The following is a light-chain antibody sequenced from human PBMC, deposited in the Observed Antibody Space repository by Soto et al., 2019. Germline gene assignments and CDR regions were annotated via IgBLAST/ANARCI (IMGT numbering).Light chain of an antibody. CDR2: AAS. Sequence: DFQMTQSPSSLSASVGDRVTITCRASQSISSYLNWYQQKPGKAPKLLIYAASSLQSGFPSRFSGSGSGTDFTLTISSLQPEDFATYYCQQSYSTPVFGHGTKLEIK. V-gene: IGKV1-39*01. CDR3: QQSYSTPV. J-gene: IGKJ2*01. CDR1: QSISSY.